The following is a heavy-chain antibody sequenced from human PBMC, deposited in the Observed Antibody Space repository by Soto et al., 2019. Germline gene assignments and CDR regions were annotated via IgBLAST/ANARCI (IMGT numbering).Heavy chain of an antibody. J-gene: IGHJ4*02. CDR3: ARREWGDN. D-gene: IGHD1-26*01. Sequence: QVQLQESGPGLVKPSETLSLTCTVSGGSLSGYYWSWIRQPPGKGLEWIGYIYYSGSTNYNPSLESRVTMSVDTSANRFFLQLASVTAADTAVYYCARREWGDNWGQGTLVTVSS. V-gene: IGHV4-59*01. CDR2: IYYSGST. CDR1: GGSLSGYY.